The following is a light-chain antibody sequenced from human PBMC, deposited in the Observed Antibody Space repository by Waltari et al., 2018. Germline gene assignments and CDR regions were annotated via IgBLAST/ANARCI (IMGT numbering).Light chain of an antibody. Sequence: QSVLTQAPSASGTPGQRVTVSCSGSSSNIDSNSVNWYQQLPGTAPKLLIYSSNQRPSGVPDRFSGSKSGTSASLAISGLQSEDEADYFCAVWDGSLNARVFGGGTKLTVL. CDR1: SSNIDSNS. J-gene: IGLJ3*02. CDR2: SSN. V-gene: IGLV1-44*01. CDR3: AVWDGSLNARV.